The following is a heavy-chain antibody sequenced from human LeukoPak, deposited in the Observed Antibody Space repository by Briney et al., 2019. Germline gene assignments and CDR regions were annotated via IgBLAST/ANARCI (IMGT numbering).Heavy chain of an antibody. J-gene: IGHJ5*02. CDR1: GGSVTSGGYY. CDR2: ISDSGST. V-gene: IGHV4-61*08. CDR3: ATSRWIDP. Sequence: SETLSLTCSVPGGSVTSGGYYWTWVRQPPGEGLERIGYISDSGSTNCSPSLKGRVTISLDTSKNQFPLKVRSVTAADTAVYYCATSRWIDPWGQGTLVTVSS.